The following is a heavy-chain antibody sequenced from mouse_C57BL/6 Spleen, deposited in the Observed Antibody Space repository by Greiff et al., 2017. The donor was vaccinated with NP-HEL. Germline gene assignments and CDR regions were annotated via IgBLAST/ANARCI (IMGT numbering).Heavy chain of an antibody. CDR1: GYTFTSYW. V-gene: IGHV1-52*01. CDR3: ASSYYAMDY. D-gene: IGHD1-1*01. CDR2: IDPSDSET. J-gene: IGHJ4*01. Sequence: QVQLKQPGAELVRPGSSVKLSCKASGYTFTSYWMHWVKQRPIQGLEWIGNIDPSDSETHYNQKFKDKATLTVDKSSSTAYMQLSSLTSEDSAVYYCASSYYAMDYWGQGTSVTVSS.